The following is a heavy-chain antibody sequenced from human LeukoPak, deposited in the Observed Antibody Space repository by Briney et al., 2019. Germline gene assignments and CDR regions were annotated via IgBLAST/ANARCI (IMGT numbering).Heavy chain of an antibody. Sequence: SVKVSCKASGGTFSSYAISWVRQAPGQGLEWMGGIIPIFGTANYAQKFQGRVTITADESTSTAYTELSSLRSEDTAVYYCARASLFGVVIDIDFDYWGQGTLVTVSS. CDR2: IIPIFGTA. V-gene: IGHV1-69*01. CDR3: ARASLFGVVIDIDFDY. J-gene: IGHJ4*02. CDR1: GGTFSSYA. D-gene: IGHD3-3*01.